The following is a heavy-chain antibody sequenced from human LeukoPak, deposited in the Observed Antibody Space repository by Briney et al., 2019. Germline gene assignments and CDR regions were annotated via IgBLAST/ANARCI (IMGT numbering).Heavy chain of an antibody. V-gene: IGHV4-34*01. Sequence: SETLSLTCAVYGGSFSGYYWSWIRQPPGKGLEWIGEINHSGSTNYSPSLKSRVTISVDTSKNQFSLKLSSVTAADTAVYYCARGKGTYYYDSSGYYRYWGQGTLVTVSS. CDR1: GGSFSGYY. J-gene: IGHJ4*02. CDR2: INHSGST. CDR3: ARGKGTYYYDSSGYYRY. D-gene: IGHD3-22*01.